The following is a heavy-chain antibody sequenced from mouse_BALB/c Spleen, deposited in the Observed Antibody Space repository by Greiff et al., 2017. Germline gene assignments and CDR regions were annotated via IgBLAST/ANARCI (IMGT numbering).Heavy chain of an antibody. CDR2: ISSGGSYT. Sequence: EVQGVESGGGLVKPGGSLKLSCAASGFTFSSYAMSWVRQSPEKRLEWVAEISSGGSYTYYPDTVTGRFTISRDNAKNTLYLEMSSLRSEDTAMYYCARAIDYDDGFAYWGQGTLVTVSA. J-gene: IGHJ3*01. V-gene: IGHV5-9-4*01. CDR3: ARAIDYDDGFAY. D-gene: IGHD2-4*01. CDR1: GFTFSSYA.